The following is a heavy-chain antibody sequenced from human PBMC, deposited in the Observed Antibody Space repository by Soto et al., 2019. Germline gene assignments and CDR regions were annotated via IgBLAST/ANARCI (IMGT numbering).Heavy chain of an antibody. J-gene: IGHJ5*02. CDR3: ARARTYYYGSGTSNWFDP. CDR1: GGSFSGYY. V-gene: IGHV4-34*01. CDR2: INHSGST. D-gene: IGHD3-10*01. Sequence: SETLSLTCAVYGGSFSGYYWSWIRQPPGKGLEWIGEINHSGSTNYNPSLKSRVTISVDTSKNQFSLKLSSVTAADTAVYYCARARTYYYGSGTSNWFDPWGQGTLVTVSS.